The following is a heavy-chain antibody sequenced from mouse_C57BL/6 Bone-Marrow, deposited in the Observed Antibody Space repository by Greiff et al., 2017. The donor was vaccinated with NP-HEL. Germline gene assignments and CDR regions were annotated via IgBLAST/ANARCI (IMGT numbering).Heavy chain of an antibody. CDR2: IDPSDSYT. CDR3: AREDYYGSSWYFDV. D-gene: IGHD1-1*01. Sequence: QVQLQQPGAELVMPGASVKLSCKASGYTFTSYWMHWVKQRPGQGLEWIGEIDPSDSYTNYIQKFKGKSTLTVDKSSSTAYMQLSSLTSEDSAVYYCAREDYYGSSWYFDVWGTGTTVTVSS. V-gene: IGHV1-69*01. J-gene: IGHJ1*03. CDR1: GYTFTSYW.